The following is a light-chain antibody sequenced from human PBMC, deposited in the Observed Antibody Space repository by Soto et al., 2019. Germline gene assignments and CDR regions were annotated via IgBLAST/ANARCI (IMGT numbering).Light chain of an antibody. V-gene: IGKV3-15*01. CDR1: QSITTS. CDR2: GAS. CDR3: QQYTDWPT. Sequence: EIVMTQSPATLSVSPGERITLSCRASQSITTSLAWYQQKPGQAPRLLIYGASTRATNVPARFSGSGSGTDFRLTISCLQSEDYSVYFCQQYTDWPTFGQGTRVEIK. J-gene: IGKJ1*01.